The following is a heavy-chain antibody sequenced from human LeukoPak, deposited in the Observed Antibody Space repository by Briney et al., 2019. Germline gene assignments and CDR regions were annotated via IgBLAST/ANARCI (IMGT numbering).Heavy chain of an antibody. J-gene: IGHJ4*02. CDR2: FCYSGDT. CDR3: ARWNYDISTGHRYFDY. Sequence: SETLSLTCNVSGDSIRGFYWGWIRQPPGKGLEWIGYFCYSGDTNYNPALESRVIISVDTSKNQFSLKLSSLTAADTAVYYCARWNYDISTGHRYFDYWGQGTLVIVSS. V-gene: IGHV4-59*01. CDR1: GDSIRGFY. D-gene: IGHD3-9*01.